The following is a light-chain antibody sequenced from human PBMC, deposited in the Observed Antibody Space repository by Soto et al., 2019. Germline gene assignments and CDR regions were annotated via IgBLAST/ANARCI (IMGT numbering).Light chain of an antibody. CDR2: DAS. CDR1: QSISSY. V-gene: IGKV1-33*01. CDR3: QQYENLPT. Sequence: DIQMTQSPSSLSASVGDRVTITCRASQSISSYLNWYQQKPGKAPKLLIYDASSLESGVPSRFSGSGSGTEFTLTISSLQPEDIATYYCQQYENLPTFGQGTRLEIK. J-gene: IGKJ5*01.